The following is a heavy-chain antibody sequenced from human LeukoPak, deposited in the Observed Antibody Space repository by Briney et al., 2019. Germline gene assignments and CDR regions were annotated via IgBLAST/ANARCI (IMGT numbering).Heavy chain of an antibody. J-gene: IGHJ4*02. CDR2: IFSGGPT. Sequence: PGGSLRHSSAVSGFAVSSNYITWVRQAPGKGLEWVSVIFSGGPTYYADSVKGRCTISTDNSKNTLYLQMNSLRAEDTAVYYCAREGRKYGSGSLYYFDHWGQGIMLTVSS. CDR1: GFAVSSNY. CDR3: AREGRKYGSGSLYYFDH. V-gene: IGHV3-66*01. D-gene: IGHD3-10*01.